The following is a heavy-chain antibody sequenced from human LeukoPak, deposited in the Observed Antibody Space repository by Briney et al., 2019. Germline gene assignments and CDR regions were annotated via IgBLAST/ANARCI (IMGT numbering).Heavy chain of an antibody. CDR1: GGTFSSYA. CDR2: IIPIFGTA. V-gene: IGHV1-69*06. D-gene: IGHD3-22*01. CDR3: AREGALGDSSGYFHYFDY. J-gene: IGHJ4*02. Sequence: SVKVSCKASGGTFSSYAISWVRQAPGQGLEWMGRIIPIFGTANYAQKFQGRVTITADKSTSTAYMELSSLGSEDTAVYYCAREGALGDSSGYFHYFDYWGQGTLVTVSS.